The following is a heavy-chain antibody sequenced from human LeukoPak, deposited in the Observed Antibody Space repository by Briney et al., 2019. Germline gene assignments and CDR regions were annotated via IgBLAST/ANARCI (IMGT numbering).Heavy chain of an antibody. CDR3: AREYSSSSWEC. J-gene: IGHJ4*02. CDR2: IIPILGIA. D-gene: IGHD6-6*01. CDR1: GGTFSSYT. Sequence: SVKVSCKASGGTFSSYTISWVRQAPGQGLEWMGRIIPILGIANYAQKFQGRVTITADKSTSTAYMELSSLRSEDTAVYYCAREYSSSSWECWGQGTLATVSS. V-gene: IGHV1-69*04.